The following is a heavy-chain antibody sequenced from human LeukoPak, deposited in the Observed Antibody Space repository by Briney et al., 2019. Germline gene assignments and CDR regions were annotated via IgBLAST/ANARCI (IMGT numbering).Heavy chain of an antibody. CDR2: INPSSGST. J-gene: IGHJ4*02. Sequence: ASVKVSCKASGYSLTTYYIHWVRQAPGQGLEWIGIINPSSGSTSYAQKFQGRVTMTRDTSTSTVYMELRSLRSDDTAVYYCARDGSGVWFDYWGQGTLVTVSS. CDR3: ARDGSGVWFDY. CDR1: GYSLTTYY. D-gene: IGHD3-10*01. V-gene: IGHV1-46*01.